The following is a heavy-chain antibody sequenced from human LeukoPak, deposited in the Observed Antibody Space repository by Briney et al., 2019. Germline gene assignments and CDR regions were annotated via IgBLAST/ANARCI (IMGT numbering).Heavy chain of an antibody. CDR3: AKVPPSITAAGNWLDP. CDR2: INPNTGGT. D-gene: IGHD6-13*01. CDR1: GYTFTGYY. Sequence: ASVKVSCKASGYTFTGYYIHWVRQAPVQGLEWMGRINPNTGGTNYAQKFQGRVTMTRDTSITTAYMELSRLTSDDTAIYYCAKVPPSITAAGNWLDPWGQGALVTVSS. V-gene: IGHV1-2*06. J-gene: IGHJ5*02.